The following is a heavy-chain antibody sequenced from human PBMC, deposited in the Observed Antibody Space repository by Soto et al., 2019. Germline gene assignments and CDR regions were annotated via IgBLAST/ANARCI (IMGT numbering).Heavy chain of an antibody. J-gene: IGHJ4*02. CDR3: ARGTYGDY. CDR2: ISAHNGNT. V-gene: IGHV1-18*01. CDR1: GYTFTSYG. Sequence: QVHLVQSGAEVKKPGASVKVSCKASGYTFTSYGITSVRQAPGQGLEWMGWISAHNGNTDYAQKLQGRVIVTRDTSTSTAYMELGSRLSADTAVYYCARGTYGDYWGPGALVTGSS. D-gene: IGHD4-17*01.